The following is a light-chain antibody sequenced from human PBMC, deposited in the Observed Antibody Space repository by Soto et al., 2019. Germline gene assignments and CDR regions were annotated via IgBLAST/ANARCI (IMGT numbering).Light chain of an antibody. CDR1: QSISTY. V-gene: IGKV1-39*01. CDR2: AAS. J-gene: IGKJ2*02. CDR3: QQGYSTPRT. Sequence: DIQMTQSPSSLSASVGDRVTITCRASQSISTYLNWYQQKVGKAPKLLIYAASSLQRGVPSRFSGSGSGTYFTLTISSLQPEDFATYYCQQGYSTPRTFGQGTKLEIK.